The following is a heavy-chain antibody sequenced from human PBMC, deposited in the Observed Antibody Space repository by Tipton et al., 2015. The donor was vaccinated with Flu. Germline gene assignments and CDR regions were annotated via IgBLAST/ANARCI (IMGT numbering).Heavy chain of an antibody. CDR3: ARGSGSGTFVIFDF. V-gene: IGHV3-33*01. D-gene: IGHD3-10*01. Sequence: RSLRLSCAASGFTFSSYGMHWVRQAPGKGLEWVAVIWYDGSNKYYADSVKGRFTISRDNSKNTLYLQMNSLRAEDTAVYYCARGSGSGTFVIFDFWGQGTLVTVSS. CDR1: GFTFSSYG. CDR2: IWYDGSNK. J-gene: IGHJ4*02.